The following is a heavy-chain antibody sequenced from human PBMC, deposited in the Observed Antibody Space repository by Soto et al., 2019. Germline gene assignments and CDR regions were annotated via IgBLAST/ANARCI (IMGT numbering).Heavy chain of an antibody. Sequence: EVQLVESGGGLVQPGGSLRLSCAASGFTFNSYSMNWVRQAPGKGLEWVSYISSSSSTIYYADSVKGRFTISRDNAKNSLYLQMNSLRAEDTAVYYCAREVGDRLLEPSKYYYYYYMDVWGKGTTVTVSS. CDR3: AREVGDRLLEPSKYYYYYYMDV. D-gene: IGHD2-2*01. J-gene: IGHJ6*03. CDR2: ISSSSSTI. CDR1: GFTFNSYS. V-gene: IGHV3-48*01.